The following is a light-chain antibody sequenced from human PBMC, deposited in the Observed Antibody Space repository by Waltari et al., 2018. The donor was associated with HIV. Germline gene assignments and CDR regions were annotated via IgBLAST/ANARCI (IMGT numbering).Light chain of an antibody. J-gene: IGKJ2*01. CDR1: QSVSSSY. Sequence: EIVLTQSPGTLSLSPGERATPSCRASQSVSSSYLAWYQQKPGQTPRLLIYGASSRATGSPDRFSGSGSGTDFTLTISRLEPEDFAVYYCQQYGSSLMYTFGQGTKLEIK. V-gene: IGKV3-20*01. CDR2: GAS. CDR3: QQYGSSLMYT.